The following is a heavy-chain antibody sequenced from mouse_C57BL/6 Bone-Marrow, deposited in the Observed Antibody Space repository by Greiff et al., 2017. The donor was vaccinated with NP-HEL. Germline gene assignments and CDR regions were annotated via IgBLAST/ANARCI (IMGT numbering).Heavy chain of an antibody. V-gene: IGHV1-76*01. Sequence: VQGVESGAELVRPGASVKLSCKASGYTFTDYYINWVKQRPGQGLEWIARIYPGSGNTYYNEKFKGKATLTAEKSSSTAYMQLSSLTSEDSAVYFCAREPYWGQGTTLTVSS. CDR2: IYPGSGNT. CDR1: GYTFTDYY. CDR3: AREPY. J-gene: IGHJ2*01.